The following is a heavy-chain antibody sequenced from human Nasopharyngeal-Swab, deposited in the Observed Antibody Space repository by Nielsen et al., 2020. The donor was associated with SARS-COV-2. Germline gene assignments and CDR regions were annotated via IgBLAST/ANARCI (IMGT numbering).Heavy chain of an antibody. J-gene: IGHJ6*02. CDR2: ISYDGGNK. CDR1: GFTFSSYA. D-gene: IGHD2-2*01. Sequence: GESLKISCAASGFTFSSYAMHWVRQAPGKGLEWVAVISYDGGNKYYADSVKGRFTISRDNSKNTLYLQMNSLRAEDTAVYYCARSRYCSSTSCYYYYYGMDVWGQGTTVTVSS. CDR3: ARSRYCSSTSCYYYYYGMDV. V-gene: IGHV3-30*04.